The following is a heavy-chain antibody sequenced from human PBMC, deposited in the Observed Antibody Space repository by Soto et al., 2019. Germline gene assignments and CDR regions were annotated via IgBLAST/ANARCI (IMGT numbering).Heavy chain of an antibody. CDR1: GFTFSDYY. Sequence: QVQLVESGGGLVKPGGSLSLSCAASGFTFSDYYMSWIRQAPGKGLEWVSYISSSSSYTNYADSVKGRFTISRDNAKNSLYLQMNSLRAEDTAVYYCARDRTRNYYGSGSFDYWGQGTLVTVSS. CDR3: ARDRTRNYYGSGSFDY. V-gene: IGHV3-11*05. D-gene: IGHD3-10*01. J-gene: IGHJ4*02. CDR2: ISSSSSYT.